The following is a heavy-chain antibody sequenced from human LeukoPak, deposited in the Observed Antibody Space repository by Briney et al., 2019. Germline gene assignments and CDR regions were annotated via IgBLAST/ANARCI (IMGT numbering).Heavy chain of an antibody. CDR1: GGSISSYF. CDR2: MYYTGST. J-gene: IGHJ5*02. CDR3: ARSMVRGVPLHP. V-gene: IGHV4-59*08. D-gene: IGHD3-10*01. Sequence: ASETLSLTCSVSGGSISSYFWSWIRQPPGKGLEWIGSMYYTGSTNYNPSLKSRVTISVDTSKNQFSLKLSSVTAADTAVYYCARSMVRGVPLHPWGQGTLVTVSS.